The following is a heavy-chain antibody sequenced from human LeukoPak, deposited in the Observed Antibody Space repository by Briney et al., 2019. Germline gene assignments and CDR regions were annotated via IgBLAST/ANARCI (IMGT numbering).Heavy chain of an antibody. D-gene: IGHD3-10*01. V-gene: IGHV3-23*01. Sequence: GGSPRLSCAASGFTFSSYAMSWVRQAPGKGLEWVSAISGSGGSTYYADSVKGRFTISRDNSKNTLYLQMNSLRAEDTAVYYCAKDLGGSGSGYYYYYGMDVWGQGTTVTVSS. CDR2: ISGSGGST. CDR1: GFTFSSYA. J-gene: IGHJ6*02. CDR3: AKDLGGSGSGYYYYYGMDV.